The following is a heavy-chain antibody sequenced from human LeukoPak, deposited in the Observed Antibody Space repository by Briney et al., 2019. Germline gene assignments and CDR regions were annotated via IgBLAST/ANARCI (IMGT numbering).Heavy chain of an antibody. J-gene: IGHJ4*02. CDR1: GFTFSSYE. CDR2: ISSSGSTI. CDR3: AIPGIAAAGETYLDY. Sequence: GGSLRLSCAASGFTFSSYEMNWVRQAPGKGLEWVSYISSSGSTIYYADSVKGRFTISRDNAKNSLYLQVDSPRAEDTAVYYCAIPGIAAAGETYLDYWGQGTLVTVSS. V-gene: IGHV3-48*03. D-gene: IGHD6-25*01.